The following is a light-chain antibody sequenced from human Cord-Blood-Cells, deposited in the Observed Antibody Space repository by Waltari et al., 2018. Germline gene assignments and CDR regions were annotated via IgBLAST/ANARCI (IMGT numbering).Light chain of an antibody. CDR3: SSYTSSSLWV. CDR1: SSDVGGYNY. J-gene: IGLJ3*02. CDR2: DVS. Sequence: QSALTQPASVSGSPGQSITISCTGTSSDVGGYNYVSWYKQHQGKTPKLMIYDVSKRPSGVSNRFSGSKSGNTASLTISGLQAEDEADYYCSSYTSSSLWVFGGGTKLTVL. V-gene: IGLV2-14*01.